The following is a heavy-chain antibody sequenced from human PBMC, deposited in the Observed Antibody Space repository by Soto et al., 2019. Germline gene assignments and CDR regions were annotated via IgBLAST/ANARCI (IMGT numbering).Heavy chain of an antibody. CDR3: ARGVTAGVDY. D-gene: IGHD6-13*01. Sequence: QVQLVQSGAEVKKPGASVKVSCKASGYTFTIYDINWVRQAPGQGLEWMGWMSPNNGVTGYAQKFQGRVTMTRDTSIREADLERSRLRSEDTAVDYCARGVTAGVDYWGQGTLVTVSS. CDR1: GYTFTIYD. CDR2: MSPNNGVT. J-gene: IGHJ4*02. V-gene: IGHV1-8*01.